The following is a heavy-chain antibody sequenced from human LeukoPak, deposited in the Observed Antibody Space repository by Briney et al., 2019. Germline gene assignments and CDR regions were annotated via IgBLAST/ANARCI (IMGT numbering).Heavy chain of an antibody. Sequence: SETLSLTCAVYGGSFSGYYWSWIRQPPGKGLEWIGEINHSGGTNYNPSLKSRVTISVDTSKNQFSLKLSSVTAADTAVYYCARDHYQTYYYDSSGYYAFDYWGQGTLVTVSS. CDR1: GGSFSGYY. V-gene: IGHV4-34*01. D-gene: IGHD3-22*01. CDR2: INHSGGT. CDR3: ARDHYQTYYYDSSGYYAFDY. J-gene: IGHJ4*02.